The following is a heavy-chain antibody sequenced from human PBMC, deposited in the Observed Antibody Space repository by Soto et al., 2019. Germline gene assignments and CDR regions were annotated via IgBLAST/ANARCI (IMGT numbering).Heavy chain of an antibody. V-gene: IGHV3-30*04. CDR1: GFTFSSYA. Sequence: GGSLRLSCAASGFTFSSYAMHWVRQAPGKGLEWVAVISFDGNNKYYADSVKGRFTISRDNSKNTLYLQMNSLRAEDTAVYYCARANRWDTIMVRFDYWGQGTLVTVSS. D-gene: IGHD5-18*01. CDR2: ISFDGNNK. CDR3: ARANRWDTIMVRFDY. J-gene: IGHJ4*02.